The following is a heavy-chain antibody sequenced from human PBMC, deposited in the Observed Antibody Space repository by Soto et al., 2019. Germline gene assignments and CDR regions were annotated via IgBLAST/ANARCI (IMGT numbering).Heavy chain of an antibody. CDR1: GFAFSSYA. Sequence: GVLRLSCTASGFAFSSYAMNWVRQAPGRGLEWVSSVSAGGSATYYTDSVKGRFTISRDNSKNMVYLQMDSLRAEDTAIYFCAKSRSVANFDFWGQGTLVTVSS. CDR3: AKSRSVANFDF. V-gene: IGHV3-23*01. D-gene: IGHD2-15*01. J-gene: IGHJ4*02. CDR2: VSAGGSAT.